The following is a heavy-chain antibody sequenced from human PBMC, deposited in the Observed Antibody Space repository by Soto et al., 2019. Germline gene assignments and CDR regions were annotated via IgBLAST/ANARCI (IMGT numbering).Heavy chain of an antibody. D-gene: IGHD5-12*01. V-gene: IGHV3-23*01. Sequence: EVQLLESGGGLVQPGGSLRLSCAASGFTFSSYAMSWVRQAPEKGLEWISAISGSGGGTYYADSVKGRFTISRDNSKNKLYLQMNSLRAEDTAVYYCAKGGATIDPGRFDYWGQGTLVTVSS. J-gene: IGHJ4*02. CDR2: ISGSGGGT. CDR1: GFTFSSYA. CDR3: AKGGATIDPGRFDY.